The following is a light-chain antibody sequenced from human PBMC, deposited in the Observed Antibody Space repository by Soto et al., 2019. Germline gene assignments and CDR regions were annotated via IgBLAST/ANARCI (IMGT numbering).Light chain of an antibody. V-gene: IGKV3-20*01. CDR3: QQYAYSPIT. Sequence: EVVLTQSPGTLSLSLGERATLSCRASQSIARSYLAWYQQKPGQAPRLLIYDASTRATGSPDGFRGSGSGTKFTLTVSRLNTEHHAVFYSQQYAYSPITFGQGTRLE. J-gene: IGKJ5*01. CDR2: DAS. CDR1: QSIARSY.